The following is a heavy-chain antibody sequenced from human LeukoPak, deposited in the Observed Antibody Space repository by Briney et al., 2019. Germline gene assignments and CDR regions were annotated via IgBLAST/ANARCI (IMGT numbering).Heavy chain of an antibody. V-gene: IGHV3-20*04. CDR3: AKNGDRGAYCTGGTCYPYFYYYMDV. CDR2: INWNGGST. CDR1: GFTFDDYG. D-gene: IGHD2-15*01. J-gene: IGHJ6*03. Sequence: GGSLRLSCAASGFTFDDYGMSWVRQAPGKGLEWVSGINWNGGSTGYADSVKGRFTISRDNSKNTLYLQMNSLRAEDTAIYYCAKNGDRGAYCTGGTCYPYFYYYMDVWGKGTTVTI.